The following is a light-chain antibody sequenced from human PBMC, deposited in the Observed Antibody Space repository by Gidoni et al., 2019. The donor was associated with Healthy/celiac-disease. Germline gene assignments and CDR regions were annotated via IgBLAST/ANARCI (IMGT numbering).Light chain of an antibody. Sequence: QSVLTQPPSVSAAPGQKVTISCSGSSSNIGNHYVSWYQQLPGTAPKLLIYDNNKRPSGIPDRFSGSKSGTSATLGITGLQTVDEADYYCGTWDSSLSAVFGGGTKLTVL. CDR1: SSNIGNHY. J-gene: IGLJ3*02. CDR2: DNN. CDR3: GTWDSSLSAV. V-gene: IGLV1-51*01.